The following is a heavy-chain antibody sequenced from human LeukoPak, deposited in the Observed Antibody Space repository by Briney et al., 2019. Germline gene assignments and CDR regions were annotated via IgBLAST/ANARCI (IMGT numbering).Heavy chain of an antibody. V-gene: IGHV4-34*01. CDR1: GGSFSGHY. CDR3: ARGRNWFDP. Sequence: PSETLSLTCAVYGGSFSGHYWSWIRQPPGKGLEWIGEINHSGSTNYNPSLKSRVTISVDTSKNQFSLKLSSVTAADTAVYYCARGRNWFDPWGQGNLVTVSS. J-gene: IGHJ5*02. CDR2: INHSGST.